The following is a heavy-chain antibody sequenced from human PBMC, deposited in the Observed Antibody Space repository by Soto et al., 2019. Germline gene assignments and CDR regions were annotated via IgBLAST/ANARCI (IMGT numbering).Heavy chain of an antibody. CDR2: ISPSSSFL. J-gene: IGHJ4*02. D-gene: IGHD3-10*01. CDR3: ARVGTDYGSGSPYYSDY. CDR1: GFRFHTYY. Sequence: GGSLRLSCAASGFRFHTYYMIWVRQAPGRGLEWVSSISPSSSFLNYADSVKGRFTISRDNGKSSVHLQMNSLRAEDTAVYYCARVGTDYGSGSPYYSDYWGQGSLVTVSS. V-gene: IGHV3-21*06.